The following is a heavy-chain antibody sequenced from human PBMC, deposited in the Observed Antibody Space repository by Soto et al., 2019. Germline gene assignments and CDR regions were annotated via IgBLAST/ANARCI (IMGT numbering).Heavy chain of an antibody. J-gene: IGHJ6*02. Sequence: GGSLRLSCAASGFTFSSYSMNWVRQAPGKGLEWVSSISSSSSYIYYADSVKGRFTISRDNAKNSLYLQMNSLRAEDTAVYYCAREDSSGWYGGYYYYYGMDVWGRGTTVTVSS. V-gene: IGHV3-21*01. CDR3: AREDSSGWYGGYYYYYGMDV. CDR1: GFTFSSYS. D-gene: IGHD6-19*01. CDR2: ISSSSSYI.